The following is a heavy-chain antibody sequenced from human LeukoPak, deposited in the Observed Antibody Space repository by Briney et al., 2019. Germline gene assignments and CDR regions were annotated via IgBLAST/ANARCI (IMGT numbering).Heavy chain of an antibody. CDR1: GYTFTTYG. D-gene: IGHD3/OR15-3a*01. CDR2: ISTYDDNI. CDR3: ARVSPNVDPTDAFDI. V-gene: IGHV1-18*01. Sequence: GASVKVSCKASGYTFTTYGLSWVRQAPGQGLEWLGWISTYDDNIKYAQSLQGRLTLTIDTSTSTAYMELRSLTSDDTAVYYCARVSPNVDPTDAFDIWGQGTMVTVSS. J-gene: IGHJ3*02.